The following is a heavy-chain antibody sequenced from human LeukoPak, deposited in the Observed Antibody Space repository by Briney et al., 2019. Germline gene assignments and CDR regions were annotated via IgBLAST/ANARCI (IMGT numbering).Heavy chain of an antibody. V-gene: IGHV4-30-4*07. CDR2: IYYSGST. Sequence: SQTLSLTCAVSGGSISSGGYSWSWIRQPPGKGLEWIGYIYYSGSTYYNPSLKSRVTISVDTSKKKFSLKLSSVPAAETAVYYCASQGYSYGSYYYYYYMDVWGKGTTVTVSS. D-gene: IGHD5-18*01. CDR1: GGSISSGGYS. J-gene: IGHJ6*03. CDR3: ASQGYSYGSYYYYYYMDV.